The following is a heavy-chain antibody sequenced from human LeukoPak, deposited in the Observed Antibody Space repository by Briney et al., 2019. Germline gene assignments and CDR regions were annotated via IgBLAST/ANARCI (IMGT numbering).Heavy chain of an antibody. J-gene: IGHJ4*02. CDR2: IRYDGSNK. CDR1: GFTFSSYG. V-gene: IGHV3-30*02. D-gene: IGHD3-10*01. CDR3: AKAGSPEGSFDY. Sequence: GSLRLSCAASGFTFSSYGMHWVRQAPGKGLEWVAFIRYDGSNKYYADSVKGRFTISRDNSKNTLYLQMNSLRAEDTAVYYCAKAGSPEGSFDYWGQGTLVAVSS.